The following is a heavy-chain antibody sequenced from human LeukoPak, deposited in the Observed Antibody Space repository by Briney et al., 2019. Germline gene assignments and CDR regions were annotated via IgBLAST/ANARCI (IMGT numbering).Heavy chain of an antibody. D-gene: IGHD3-22*01. J-gene: IGHJ3*02. Sequence: SQTLSLTRTVSGGSISSGSYYWSWIRQPAGKGLEWIGRIYTSGSTNYNPSLKSRVTISVDTSKNQFSLKLSSVTAADTAVYYCAREKGYYDSSGYLLDAFDIWGQGTMVTVSS. CDR2: IYTSGST. CDR1: GGSISSGSYY. CDR3: AREKGYYDSSGYLLDAFDI. V-gene: IGHV4-61*02.